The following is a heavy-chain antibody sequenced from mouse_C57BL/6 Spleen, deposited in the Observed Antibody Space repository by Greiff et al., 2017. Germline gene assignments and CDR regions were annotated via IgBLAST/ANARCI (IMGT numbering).Heavy chain of an antibody. V-gene: IGHV1-9*01. Sequence: VKLMESGAELMKPGASVKLSCKATGYTFTGYWIEWVKQRPGHGLAWIGEILPGSGSRNYNEKFKGKATFTADTSSNTAYMLLSSLTTEDSAIYYCASYYSNPFAYWGQGTLVTVSA. CDR3: ASYYSNPFAY. CDR2: ILPGSGSR. D-gene: IGHD2-5*01. CDR1: GYTFTGYW. J-gene: IGHJ3*01.